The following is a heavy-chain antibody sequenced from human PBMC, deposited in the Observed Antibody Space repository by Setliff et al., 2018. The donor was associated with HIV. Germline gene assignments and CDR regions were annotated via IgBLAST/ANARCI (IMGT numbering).Heavy chain of an antibody. CDR3: ARGRDTFGPIDY. J-gene: IGHJ4*02. CDR1: GGAMSRVY. CDR2: VSASGTT. V-gene: IGHV4-4*08. D-gene: IGHD3-16*01. Sequence: PSETLSLTCSVSGGAMSRVYWTWIRQPPGKGLEWIGYVSASGTTKYNPSLQSRVTISGDSSKNQFSLRLSSVTAADTAVYYCARGRDTFGPIDYWAREPWSPSPQ.